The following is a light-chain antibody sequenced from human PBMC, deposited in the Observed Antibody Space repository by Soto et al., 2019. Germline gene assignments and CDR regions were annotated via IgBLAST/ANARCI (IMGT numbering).Light chain of an antibody. J-gene: IGKJ1*01. V-gene: IGKV1-5*03. Sequence: DIQMTQSPSTLSASVGDRVTITCRARQNIARWLAWYQQRPGKSPKVLIYKASSLEREVPSRFSGSGSGTEFTLTISSLQPDNFATYYCQPYHSQPWTFGQGTKVAIK. CDR1: QNIARW. CDR3: QPYHSQPWT. CDR2: KAS.